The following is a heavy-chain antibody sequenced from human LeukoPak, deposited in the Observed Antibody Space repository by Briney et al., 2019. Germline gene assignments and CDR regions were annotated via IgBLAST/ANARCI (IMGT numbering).Heavy chain of an antibody. CDR3: ARTYYDILTGYNPYFDY. Sequence: GGSLRLSCAASGFTFSTYSMNWVRQAPGKGLEWVSSITSSSASIYYADSVKGRFTISRDNAKNSLYLQMNSLRAEDTAVYYCARTYYDILTGYNPYFDYWGQGTLVTVSS. V-gene: IGHV3-21*01. CDR2: ITSSSASI. CDR1: GFTFSTYS. J-gene: IGHJ4*02. D-gene: IGHD3-9*01.